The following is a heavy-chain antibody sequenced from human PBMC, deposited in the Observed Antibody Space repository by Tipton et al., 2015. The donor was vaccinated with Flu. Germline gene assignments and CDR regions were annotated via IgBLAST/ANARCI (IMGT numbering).Heavy chain of an antibody. D-gene: IGHD1-7*01. Sequence: SLRLSCAASGFTFSRYGMSWVRQAPGKGLEWVAAFSGGGATTYFADSVKGRFTISRDFSKNTLYLQMNSLRAEDTAVYYCAKVIPELESGLDYWGQGTLVTVSS. CDR3: AKVIPELESGLDY. J-gene: IGHJ4*02. CDR2: FSGGGATT. CDR1: GFTFSRYG. V-gene: IGHV3-23*01.